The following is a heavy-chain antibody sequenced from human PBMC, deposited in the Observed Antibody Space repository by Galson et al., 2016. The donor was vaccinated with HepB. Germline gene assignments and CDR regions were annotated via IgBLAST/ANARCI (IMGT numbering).Heavy chain of an antibody. Sequence: SLRLSCAASGFTFSNHVMTWVRQFPGKGLEWVSRIGGPGRSKDYADSVNGRFTIFRDNSKNTLYLQIDSLRSEDTAVYYCAKAFTTADNFYQFGMDVWGKGTTVTVSS. V-gene: IGHV3-23*01. CDR1: GFTFSNHV. D-gene: IGHD1-1*01. CDR3: AKAFTTADNFYQFGMDV. J-gene: IGHJ6*04. CDR2: IGGPGRSK.